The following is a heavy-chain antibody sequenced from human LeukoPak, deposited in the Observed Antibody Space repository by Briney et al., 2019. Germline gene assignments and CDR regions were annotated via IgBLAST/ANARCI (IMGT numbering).Heavy chain of an antibody. CDR2: INNSGGST. D-gene: IGHD3-10*01. CDR1: GFTFSTYA. V-gene: IGHV3-23*01. Sequence: GESLRLSCAASGFTFSTYAMSWVRQTPGKGLEWVSIINNSGGSTYYADSVKGRSTIARDNSKNTLYLQMNSLRAEDTAVYYCAKAPFSWFAYIDYWGQGALVNVSS. CDR3: AKAPFSWFAYIDY. J-gene: IGHJ4*02.